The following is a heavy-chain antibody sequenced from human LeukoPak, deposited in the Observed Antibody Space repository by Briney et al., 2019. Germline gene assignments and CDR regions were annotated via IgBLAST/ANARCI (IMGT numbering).Heavy chain of an antibody. J-gene: IGHJ4*02. CDR2: GYCSGST. V-gene: IGHV4-39*01. D-gene: IGHD6-13*01. Sequence: SETLCFTCTASGGTISSSSYYWGWIRQPPGKGLEWVGGGYCSGSTYYNPSLKSRVTISVDTSKNRFSLKLSSVTAADTAVYYCARTAAGQYYSDYGGQGTLVTVSS. CDR1: GGTISSSSYY. CDR3: ARTAAGQYYSDY.